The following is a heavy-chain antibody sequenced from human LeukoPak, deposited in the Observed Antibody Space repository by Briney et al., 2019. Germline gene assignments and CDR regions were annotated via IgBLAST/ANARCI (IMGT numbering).Heavy chain of an antibody. CDR3: ARGAHPIAYSASSSCYFDL. Sequence: ASVKVSCKASGYTFTSYGISWVRQAPGQGLEWMGWISAYNGNTNYAQKLQGRVTMTTDTSTSTAYMELRSLRSDDTAVYYCARGAHPIAYSASSSCYFDLWGRGTLFTVST. V-gene: IGHV1-18*01. CDR2: ISAYNGNT. D-gene: IGHD1-26*01. CDR1: GYTFTSYG. J-gene: IGHJ2*01.